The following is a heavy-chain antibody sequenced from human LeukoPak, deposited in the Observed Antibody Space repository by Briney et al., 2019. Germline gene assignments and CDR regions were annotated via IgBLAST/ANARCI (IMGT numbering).Heavy chain of an antibody. CDR1: GGSISSYY. CDR3: ARDYGAVAGYYYYGMDV. D-gene: IGHD6-19*01. CDR2: IYTSGST. V-gene: IGHV4-4*07. J-gene: IGHJ6*02. Sequence: SETLSLTCTVPGGSISSYYWSWIRPPAREGLGRSGRIYTSGSTNYNPSLKSRVTMSVDTSKNQFSLKLSSVTAADTAVYYCARDYGAVAGYYYYGMDVWGQGTTVTVSS.